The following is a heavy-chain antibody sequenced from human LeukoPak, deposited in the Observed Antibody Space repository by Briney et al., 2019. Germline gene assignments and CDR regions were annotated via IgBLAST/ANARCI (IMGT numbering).Heavy chain of an antibody. CDR3: ARASAGTLDLLDY. Sequence: SGGSLRLSCAASGFTFSSYRMNWVRQAPGKGLEWVSSITSSSSYIYYADSLKGRFIISRDNAKNSLYLQMNSLRVEDTAVYYCARASAGTLDLLDYWGQGTLVTVSS. V-gene: IGHV3-21*01. D-gene: IGHD6-13*01. J-gene: IGHJ4*02. CDR2: ITSSSSYI. CDR1: GFTFSSYR.